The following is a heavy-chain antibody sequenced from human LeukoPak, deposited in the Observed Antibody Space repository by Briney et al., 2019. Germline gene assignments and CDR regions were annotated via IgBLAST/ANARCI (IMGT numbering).Heavy chain of an antibody. Sequence: WASVKVSCKASGYKFTDYYIYWVRQAPGQGLEWMGAIFPSGGKTHYSQKFQGRLTLTRDTSTNTVYMELTGLRSDDTALYFCTRAFDPWGQGTLVTVSS. CDR3: TRAFDP. CDR1: GYKFTDYY. V-gene: IGHV1-46*01. CDR2: IFPSGGKT. J-gene: IGHJ5*02.